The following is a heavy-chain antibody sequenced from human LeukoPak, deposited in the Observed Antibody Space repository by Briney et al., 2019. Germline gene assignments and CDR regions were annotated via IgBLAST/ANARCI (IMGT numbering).Heavy chain of an antibody. V-gene: IGHV1-2*02. J-gene: IGHJ6*02. CDR2: INPNSGGT. D-gene: IGHD6-13*01. Sequence: ASVKVSCKASGYTFTGYYMHWVRQAPGQGLEWMGWINPNSGGTNYAQKFQGRVTMTRDTSISTAYMELSRLRSDDTAVYYCARALEAYSSSWYPYYYYGIDVWGQGTTVTVSS. CDR3: ARALEAYSSSWYPYYYYGIDV. CDR1: GYTFTGYY.